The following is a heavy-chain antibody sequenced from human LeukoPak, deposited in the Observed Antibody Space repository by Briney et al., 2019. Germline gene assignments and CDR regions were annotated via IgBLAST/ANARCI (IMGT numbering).Heavy chain of an antibody. CDR2: VGYDGSNK. CDR3: ARDGRYYDFWSGSYMDV. CDR1: GFTFSSYG. J-gene: IGHJ6*03. V-gene: IGHV3-33*01. Sequence: TGGSLRLSCAASGFTFSSYGMHWVRQAPGKGLEWVAVVGYDGSNKYYADSVKGRFTISRDNSKNTLYLQMNSLRAEDTAVYYCARDGRYYDFWSGSYMDVWGKGTTVTVSS. D-gene: IGHD3-3*01.